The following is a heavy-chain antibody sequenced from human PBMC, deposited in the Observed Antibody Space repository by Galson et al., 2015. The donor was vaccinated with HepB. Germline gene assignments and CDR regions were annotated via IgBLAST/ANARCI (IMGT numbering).Heavy chain of an antibody. CDR2: ISSSGSTI. CDR3: ARSAYSGSIWWGWGNWFDP. D-gene: IGHD1-26*01. Sequence: SLRLSCAASGFTFSSYEMNWVRQAPGKGLEWVSYISSSGSTIYSADSVKGRFTISRDNAKNSLYLQMNSLRAEDTAVYYCARSAYSGSIWWGWGNWFDPWGQGTLVTVSS. V-gene: IGHV3-48*03. CDR1: GFTFSSYE. J-gene: IGHJ5*02.